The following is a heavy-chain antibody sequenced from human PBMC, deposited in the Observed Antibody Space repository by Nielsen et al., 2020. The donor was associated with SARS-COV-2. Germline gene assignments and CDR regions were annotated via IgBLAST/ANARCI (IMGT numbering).Heavy chain of an antibody. CDR3: AKQRGYSSDY. CDR2: ISSSSSYI. Sequence: GESLKISCAASGFTFSSYAMHWVRQAPGKGLEWVSSISSSSSYIYYADSVKGRFTISRDNAKNSLYLQMNSLRAEDTAVYYCAKQRGYSSDYWGQGTLVTVSS. V-gene: IGHV3-21*01. CDR1: GFTFSSYA. D-gene: IGHD5-18*01. J-gene: IGHJ4*02.